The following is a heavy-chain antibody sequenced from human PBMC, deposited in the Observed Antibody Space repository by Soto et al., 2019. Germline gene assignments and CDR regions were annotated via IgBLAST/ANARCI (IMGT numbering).Heavy chain of an antibody. Sequence: GGSLRLSCAASGFTFSSYAMSWVRQAPGKGLEWVSAISGSGGSTYYADSVKGRFTISRDNSKNTLYLQMNSLRAEDTAVYYCAIPQGWELLGDAFDIWGQGTMVTVSS. V-gene: IGHV3-23*01. CDR3: AIPQGWELLGDAFDI. CDR1: GFTFSSYA. CDR2: ISGSGGST. D-gene: IGHD1-26*01. J-gene: IGHJ3*02.